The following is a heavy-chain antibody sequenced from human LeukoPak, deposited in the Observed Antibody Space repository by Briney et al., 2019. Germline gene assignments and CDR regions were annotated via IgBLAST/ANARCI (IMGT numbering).Heavy chain of an antibody. CDR1: GFTFSSYA. D-gene: IGHD2-15*01. J-gene: IGHJ4*02. CDR2: ISGSGGST. CDR3: AKIGHCSGGSCYNPPYYFDY. V-gene: IGHV3-23*01. Sequence: GGSLRLSCAASGFTFSSYAMSWVRQAPGKGLEWVSAISGSGGSTYYADSVKGRFTISRDNSKNTLYLQMNSLRAEDTAVYYCAKIGHCSGGSCYNPPYYFDYWGQGTLVTVSS.